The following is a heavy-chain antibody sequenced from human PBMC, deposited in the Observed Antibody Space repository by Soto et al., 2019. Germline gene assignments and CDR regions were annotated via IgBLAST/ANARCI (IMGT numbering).Heavy chain of an antibody. CDR2: ISADNDNT. CDR3: ARGTSGYDYGLLAF. Sequence: VQLVQSGGEVRKPGASVTVSCRASGYTFTKYGISWVRQAPGQGLEWMGWISADNDNTNYAQNLQGRVTMTTDTATSTAYMQLRSLRSDDTAVYFCARGTSGYDYGLLAFWGQGTLVSVSS. J-gene: IGHJ4*02. CDR1: GYTFTKYG. D-gene: IGHD5-12*01. V-gene: IGHV1-18*01.